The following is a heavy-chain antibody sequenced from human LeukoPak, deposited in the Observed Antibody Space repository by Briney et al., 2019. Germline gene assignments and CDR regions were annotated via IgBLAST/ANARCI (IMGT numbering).Heavy chain of an antibody. V-gene: IGHV4-4*02. CDR2: IYHSGST. J-gene: IGHJ5*02. D-gene: IGHD3-9*01. CDR1: GGSISSSNR. CDR3: ARVGTYYDILTGYPHNWFDP. Sequence: SETLSLTCAVSGGSISSSNRWSWVRQPPGKGLEWIGEIYHSGSTNYNPSLKSRVTISVDKSKNQFSLKLSSVTAADTAVYYCARVGTYYDILTGYPHNWFDPWGQGTLVTVSS.